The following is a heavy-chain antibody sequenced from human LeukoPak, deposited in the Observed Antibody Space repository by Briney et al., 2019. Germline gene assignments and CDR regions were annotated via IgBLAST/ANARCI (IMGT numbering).Heavy chain of an antibody. D-gene: IGHD5-18*01. V-gene: IGHV3-30*04. CDR3: ARARGYSCPMDY. Sequence: GGSLRLSCAASGFTFSSYAMHWVRQAPGKGLEWVAVISYDGSNKYYADSVKGRFTISRDNSKNTLYLQMNSLRAEDTAVYYCARARGYSCPMDYWGQGTLVTVSS. J-gene: IGHJ4*02. CDR2: ISYDGSNK. CDR1: GFTFSSYA.